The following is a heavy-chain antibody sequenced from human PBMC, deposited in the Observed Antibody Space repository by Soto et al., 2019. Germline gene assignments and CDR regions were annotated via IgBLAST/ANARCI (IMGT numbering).Heavy chain of an antibody. CDR3: AKDAISANNLWGYFEY. V-gene: IGHV3-23*01. CDR2: IEGGGGP. Sequence: EGSLRLSCIVSGFTFRNYAMHWVRQAPGKGLEWVSGIEGGGGPYYADSVQGRFIISRDNSKNILYLQMNSLRAEDTAVYYCAKDAISANNLWGYFEYWGRGTLVTVSS. CDR1: GFTFRNYA. J-gene: IGHJ4*02. D-gene: IGHD7-27*01.